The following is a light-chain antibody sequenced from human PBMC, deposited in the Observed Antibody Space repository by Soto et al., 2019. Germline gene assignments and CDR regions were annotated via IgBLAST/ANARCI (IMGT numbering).Light chain of an antibody. CDR3: QQYNNWPLT. J-gene: IGKJ4*01. CDR1: QSVDND. CDR2: DAS. V-gene: IGKV3D-15*01. Sequence: DIVMTQSPSTLSVSPGDRATLSCRASQSVDNDLAWYQQKPGQPPRLLIYDASTRATGIPARFSGSQSGTEFTLPTSSILSADFVVSSCQQYNNWPLTFGGGTKVEIK.